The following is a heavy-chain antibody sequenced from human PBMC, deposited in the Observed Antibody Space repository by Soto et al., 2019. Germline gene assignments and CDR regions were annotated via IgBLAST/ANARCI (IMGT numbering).Heavy chain of an antibody. CDR1: GFTFSKFV. CDR3: TKASPDRHHMDV. J-gene: IGHJ6*02. V-gene: IGHV3-23*01. Sequence: VQLLESGGDLVQPGGSLRLSCAASGFTFSKFVMRWVRQTPGKGLEWVSTITETGGDTYYTDSVKGRFTISRDNSKNTLYLQMTSLRAEDTALYYCTKASPDRHHMDVWGQGTTVTVSS. CDR2: ITETGGDT.